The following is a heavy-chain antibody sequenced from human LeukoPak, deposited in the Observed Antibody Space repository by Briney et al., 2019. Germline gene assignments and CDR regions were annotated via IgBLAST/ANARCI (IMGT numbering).Heavy chain of an antibody. CDR1: GYPFTSYG. D-gene: IGHD3-3*01. CDR2: ISGYNGNT. CDR3: ARDYRKVFGVIIIDGMDV. V-gene: IGHV1-18*01. Sequence: ASVKVSCKASGYPFTSYGISWVRQAPGQGLEWMGWISGYNGNTNYAQKLQGRVTMTTDTSTSTAYMELRSLRSDDTAVHYCARDYRKVFGVIIIDGMDVWGQGTTVTVSS. J-gene: IGHJ6*02.